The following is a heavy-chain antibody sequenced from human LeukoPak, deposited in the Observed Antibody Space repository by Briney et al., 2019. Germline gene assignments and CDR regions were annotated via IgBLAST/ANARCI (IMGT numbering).Heavy chain of an antibody. Sequence: ASVKVSCKASGGTFSSYAISWVRQAPGQGLEWMGGIIPIFGTANYAQKFQGRVTITADKSTSTAYMELRSLRSDDTAVYYCARDLGSYHGEFDYWGQGTLVTVSS. V-gene: IGHV1-69*06. J-gene: IGHJ4*02. CDR2: IIPIFGTA. CDR1: GGTFSSYA. CDR3: ARDLGSYHGEFDY. D-gene: IGHD1-26*01.